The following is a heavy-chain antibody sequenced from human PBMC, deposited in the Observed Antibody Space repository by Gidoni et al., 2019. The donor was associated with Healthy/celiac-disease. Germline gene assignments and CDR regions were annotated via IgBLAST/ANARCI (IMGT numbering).Heavy chain of an antibody. CDR3: ARTMYGDYVGAFDI. J-gene: IGHJ3*02. V-gene: IGHV3-21*01. CDR1: GFTFSSYS. D-gene: IGHD4-17*01. CDR2: ISSSSSYI. Sequence: EVQLVESGGGLVKPGGSLILSCAASGFTFSSYSMNWVRQAPGKGLELVSYISSSSSYIYYADSVKGRFTISRDNAKNSLYLQMNSLRAEDTAVYYCARTMYGDYVGAFDIWGQGTMVTVSS.